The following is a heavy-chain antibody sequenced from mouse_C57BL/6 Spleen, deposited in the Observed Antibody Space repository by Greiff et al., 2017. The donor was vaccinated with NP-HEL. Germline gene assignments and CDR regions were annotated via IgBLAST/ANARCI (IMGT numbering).Heavy chain of an antibody. D-gene: IGHD1-1*01. CDR2: IYPGDGDT. CDR1: GYAFSSSW. J-gene: IGHJ4*01. Sequence: VQLQQSGPELVKPGASVKISCKASGYAFSSSWMNWVKQRPGKGLEWIGRIYPGDGDTNYNGKFKGKATLTADKSSSTAYMQLSSLTSEDSAVYFCASPTVVAPYYYAMDYWGQGTSVTVSS. CDR3: ASPTVVAPYYYAMDY. V-gene: IGHV1-82*01.